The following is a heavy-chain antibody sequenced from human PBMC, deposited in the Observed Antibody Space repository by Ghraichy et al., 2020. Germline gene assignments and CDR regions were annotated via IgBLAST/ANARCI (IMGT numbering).Heavy chain of an antibody. CDR3: ARIGRGDYFDY. Sequence: SETLSLTCTVSGGSISSYYWSWIRQPPGKGLEWIGYIYYSGSTNYNPSLKSRVTISVDTSKNQFSLKLSSVTAADTAVYYCARIGRGDYFDYWGQGTLVTVSS. CDR1: GGSISSYY. J-gene: IGHJ4*02. CDR2: IYYSGST. V-gene: IGHV4-59*12. D-gene: IGHD3-10*01.